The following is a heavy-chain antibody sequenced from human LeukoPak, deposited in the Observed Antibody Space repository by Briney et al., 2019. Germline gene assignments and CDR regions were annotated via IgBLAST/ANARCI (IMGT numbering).Heavy chain of an antibody. CDR2: IYPGDSDT. J-gene: IGHJ4*02. V-gene: IGHV5-51*01. D-gene: IGHD3-10*01. CDR1: GYGFAIYW. CDR3: ARSTIYYGSGSRFDC. Sequence: GESLKISCKDSGYGFAIYWIGWVRQMPGRGLEWMGIIYPGDSDTRYSPSFQGQVTISADKSISTAYLHWRSLKASDTAMYYCARSTIYYGSGSRFDCWGQGTLVTVSS.